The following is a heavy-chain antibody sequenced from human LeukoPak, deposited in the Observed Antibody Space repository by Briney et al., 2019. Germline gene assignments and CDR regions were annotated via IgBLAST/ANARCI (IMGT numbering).Heavy chain of an antibody. Sequence: GGSLRLSCAASGFTFSSYSMNWVRQAPGKGLEWVSSIRTTSDVYYADSVKVRFTVSRDNSKTSLYLQMNSLRAEDTAVYYCARGRIAPWHFGLWGRGTLVTVSS. V-gene: IGHV3-21*01. D-gene: IGHD2/OR15-2a*01. CDR3: ARGRIAPWHFGL. J-gene: IGHJ2*01. CDR1: GFTFSSYS. CDR2: IRTTSDV.